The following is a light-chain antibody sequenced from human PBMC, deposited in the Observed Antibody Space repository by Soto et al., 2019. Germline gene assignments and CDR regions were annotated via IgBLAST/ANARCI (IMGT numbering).Light chain of an antibody. CDR2: LEGSGSY. V-gene: IGLV4-60*02. CDR1: SGHSSYI. Sequence: QLVLTQSSSASASLGSSVKLTSTLSSGHSSYIIAWHQQQPGKAPRYLMKLEGSGSYNKGSGVPDRFSGSSSGADRYLTISNLQFEDEADYYCETWDRNTHVFGGGTKLTVL. J-gene: IGLJ3*02. CDR3: ETWDRNTHV.